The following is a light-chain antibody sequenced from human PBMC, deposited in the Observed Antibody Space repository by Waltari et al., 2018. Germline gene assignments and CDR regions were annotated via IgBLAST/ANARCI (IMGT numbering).Light chain of an antibody. Sequence: DIQMTQSPSSLSASVGDRVTITCRASQSISRHLNWYQQKPGKAPNLLIYGASNLQRGVPSRFSASASGTDFTLTISSLQPEDFATYYCQQSYSAPWTFGQGTKVEIK. CDR1: QSISRH. V-gene: IGKV1-39*01. J-gene: IGKJ1*01. CDR2: GAS. CDR3: QQSYSAPWT.